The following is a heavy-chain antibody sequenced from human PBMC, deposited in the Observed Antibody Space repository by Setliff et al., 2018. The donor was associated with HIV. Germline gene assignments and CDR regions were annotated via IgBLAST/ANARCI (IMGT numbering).Heavy chain of an antibody. V-gene: IGHV3-7*03. CDR3: ARVGFCGWCLDY. CDR2: LSGSEK. CDR1: GFIFSKYS. D-gene: IGHD6-19*01. Sequence: GGSLRLSCAASGFIFSKYSLSWVRQTPGKGLEWVSSLSGSEKYYVDFVKGRFTISRDNAKNSLYLQVNSLRAEDTAVYYCARVGFCGWCLDYWGQGTVVTVSS. J-gene: IGHJ4*02.